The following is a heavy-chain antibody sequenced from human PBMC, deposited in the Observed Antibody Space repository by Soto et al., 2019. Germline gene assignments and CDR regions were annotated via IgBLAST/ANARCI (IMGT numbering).Heavy chain of an antibody. Sequence: QVQLVESGGGVVQPGRSLRLSCAASGFTFSSYGMHWVRQAPGKGLEWVAVIWYDGSNKYYADSVKGRFTISRDNPKNTLYLQMNSLRAEDTAVYYCASISSSPFDYWGQGTLVTVSS. J-gene: IGHJ4*02. D-gene: IGHD6-6*01. V-gene: IGHV3-33*01. CDR1: GFTFSSYG. CDR2: IWYDGSNK. CDR3: ASISSSPFDY.